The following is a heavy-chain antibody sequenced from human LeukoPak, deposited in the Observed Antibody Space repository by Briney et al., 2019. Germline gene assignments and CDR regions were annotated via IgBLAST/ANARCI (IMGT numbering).Heavy chain of an antibody. J-gene: IGHJ5*02. D-gene: IGHD2-2*01. Sequence: GGSLRLSCAASGFTFSSYSMNWVRQAPGKGLEWVSYISSSSSTIYYADSVKGRFTISRDNAKNSLYLQMNSLRAEDTAVYYCAKGTIYCSSTNCFPNWFDPWGQGTLVTVSS. V-gene: IGHV3-48*01. CDR1: GFTFSSYS. CDR2: ISSSSSTI. CDR3: AKGTIYCSSTNCFPNWFDP.